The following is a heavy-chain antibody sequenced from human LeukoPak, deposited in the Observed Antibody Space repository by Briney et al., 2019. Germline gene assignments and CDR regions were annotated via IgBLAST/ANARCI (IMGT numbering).Heavy chain of an antibody. CDR3: ARPLDYYDSSGLDAFDI. Sequence: GESLKISWQGCGYSFTSYWIGWVRPLRGKGVEWMGIIYPGDSDTRYSPSFQGQVTISADKSISTAYLQWSSLKASDTAMYYCARPLDYYDSSGLDAFDIWGQGTMVTVSS. CDR2: IYPGDSDT. D-gene: IGHD3-22*01. J-gene: IGHJ3*02. CDR1: GYSFTSYW. V-gene: IGHV5-51*01.